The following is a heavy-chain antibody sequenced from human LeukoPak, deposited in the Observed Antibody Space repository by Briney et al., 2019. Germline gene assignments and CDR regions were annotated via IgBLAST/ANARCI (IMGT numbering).Heavy chain of an antibody. CDR3: AREPYSSGWYFSYYFDY. CDR2: ISGSGGST. Sequence: PGGSLRLSCVVSGFTFRSYAMSWVRQAPGKGLEWVSAISGSGGSTYYADSVKGRFTISRDNSKNTLYLQMNSLRAEDTAVYYCAREPYSSGWYFSYYFDYWGQGTLVTVSS. J-gene: IGHJ4*02. V-gene: IGHV3-23*01. D-gene: IGHD6-19*01. CDR1: GFTFRSYA.